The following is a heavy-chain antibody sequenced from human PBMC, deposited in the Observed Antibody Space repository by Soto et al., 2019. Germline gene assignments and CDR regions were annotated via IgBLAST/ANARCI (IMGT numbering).Heavy chain of an antibody. CDR2: ITTSSAYI. CDR3: VRSGTARLLRHSWFDT. CDR1: GFTFNTYD. V-gene: IGHV3-21*01. D-gene: IGHD2-21*01. J-gene: IGHJ5*02. Sequence: EVQLVESGGGLVKPGGSLRLSCAASGFTFNTYDMNWVRQAPGKGLEWVSSITTSSAYIYYADSLKGRITISRDNAKNPLFLHMNTLSAEDTAVYYCVRSGTARLLRHSWFDTWGQGTLVTVSS.